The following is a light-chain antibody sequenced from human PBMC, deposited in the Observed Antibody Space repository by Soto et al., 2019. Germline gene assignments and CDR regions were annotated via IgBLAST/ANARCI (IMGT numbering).Light chain of an antibody. CDR2: DAS. CDR3: QQRSNWPTYT. CDR1: QSVSRY. J-gene: IGKJ2*01. Sequence: EIVLTQSPANLSLSPGERATLSCRARQSVSRYLAWYQQKPGQAPRLLIYDASNRATGIPARFSGSGSGTDFTLTISSLETEDFAVYYCQQRSNWPTYTFGQGTKLEIK. V-gene: IGKV3-11*01.